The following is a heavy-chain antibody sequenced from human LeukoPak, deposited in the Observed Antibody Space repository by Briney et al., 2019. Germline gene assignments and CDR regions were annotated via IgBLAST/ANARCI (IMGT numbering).Heavy chain of an antibody. V-gene: IGHV1-8*01. Sequence: GASVKVSCKASGYTFTSYDINWVRQATGQGLEWMGWMNPNSGNTGYAQKFQGRVTMTRNTSISTAYMELSSLRSEDTAVYYCARGDYYDSSGYYHIIPYYYYYYGMDVWGQGTTVTVSS. CDR3: ARGDYYDSSGYYHIIPYYYYYYGMDV. J-gene: IGHJ6*02. CDR2: MNPNSGNT. D-gene: IGHD3-22*01. CDR1: GYTFTSYD.